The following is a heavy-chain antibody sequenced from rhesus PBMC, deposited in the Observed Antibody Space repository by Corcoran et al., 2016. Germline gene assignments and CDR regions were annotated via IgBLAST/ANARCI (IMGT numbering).Heavy chain of an antibody. CDR2: INTGGGSK. CDR3: ARSLSLYGSKMSFDS. CDR1: GFTFGSYY. Sequence: EVQLVESGGGLVQPGGSLRLSCTGSGFTFGSYYMYWVRQAPGKGLEWVSAINTGGGSKWYTDPVQGRITISKEKAKYPLYLQRGSLRAEDTAVYYCARSLSLYGSKMSFDSWGQGVLVPVSS. J-gene: IGHJ4*01. D-gene: IGHD4-29*01. V-gene: IGHV3-8*01.